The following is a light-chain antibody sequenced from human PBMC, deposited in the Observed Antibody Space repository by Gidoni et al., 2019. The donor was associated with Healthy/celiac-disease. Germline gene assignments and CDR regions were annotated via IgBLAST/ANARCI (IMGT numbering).Light chain of an antibody. CDR2: GAS. CDR1: QSDSSN. Sequence: EIVMTQSPATLSVSPGERATLSCRASQSDSSNLAWYQQKPGQAPRLLMYGASTRATGIPARFSGSGSWTEFTLTSSRLQSEDFAVYYCQQYNNWPRTFGQGTKVEIK. CDR3: QQYNNWPRT. V-gene: IGKV3-15*01. J-gene: IGKJ1*01.